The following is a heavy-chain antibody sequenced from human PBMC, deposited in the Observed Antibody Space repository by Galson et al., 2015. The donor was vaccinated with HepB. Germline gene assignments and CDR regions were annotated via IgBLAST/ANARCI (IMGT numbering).Heavy chain of an antibody. CDR2: ISTSGSSI. CDR3: AREPRTDY. V-gene: IGHV3-21*01. CDR1: GFAFHTYG. J-gene: IGHJ4*02. Sequence: SLRLSCAASGFAFHTYGMTWVRQAPGKGLEWVSSISTSGSSIYYADSVKGRFTISRDNAKNSLYLQLNSLRAEDTAVYYCAREPRTDYWGQGALVTVSS.